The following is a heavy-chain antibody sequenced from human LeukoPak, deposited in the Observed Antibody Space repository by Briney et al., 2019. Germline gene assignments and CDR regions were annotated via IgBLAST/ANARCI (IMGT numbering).Heavy chain of an antibody. CDR3: ARGWDQLGYCSGDSCHSMDV. Sequence: VASVKVSCKASGYTFTSYGISWVRQAPGQGLEWMGWISAYNGNTNYAQKFQGRVTMTRNPSISTAYMEVSGLRSEDTAVYYCARGWDQLGYCSGDSCHSMDVWGQGTTVTVSS. CDR2: ISAYNGNT. D-gene: IGHD2-15*01. J-gene: IGHJ6*02. CDR1: GYTFTSYG. V-gene: IGHV1-18*01.